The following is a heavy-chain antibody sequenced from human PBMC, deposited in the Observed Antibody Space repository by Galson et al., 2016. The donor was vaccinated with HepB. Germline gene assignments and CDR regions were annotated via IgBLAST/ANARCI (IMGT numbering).Heavy chain of an antibody. D-gene: IGHD1-26*01. J-gene: IGHJ4*02. Sequence: SVKVSCKASGYVFTTYGITWVRQAPGQGLEWLGWISAYNGHTKYVKNRQGRVTVTTDTSTNTAYIELTSLRSDDPAVYYWARASWEFPGTFDFWGQGTLVTVSS. V-gene: IGHV1-18*01. CDR2: ISAYNGHT. CDR3: ARASWEFPGTFDF. CDR1: GYVFTTYG.